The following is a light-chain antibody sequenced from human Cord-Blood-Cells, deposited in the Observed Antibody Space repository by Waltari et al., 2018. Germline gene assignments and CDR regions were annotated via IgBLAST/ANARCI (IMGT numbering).Light chain of an antibody. CDR1: QSVSSSY. Sequence: EIVLTPSPGTLSLSPGHRASPSCRASQSVSSSYLAWYQQKPGQAPRLLIYGASSRATGIPDRFSGSGSGTDFTLTISRLEPEDFAVYYCQQYGSSPLYTFGQGTKLEIK. V-gene: IGKV3-20*01. CDR2: GAS. J-gene: IGKJ2*01. CDR3: QQYGSSPLYT.